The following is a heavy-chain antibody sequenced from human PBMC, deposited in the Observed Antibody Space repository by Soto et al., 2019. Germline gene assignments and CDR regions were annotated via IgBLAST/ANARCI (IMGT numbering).Heavy chain of an antibody. V-gene: IGHV4-31*03. D-gene: IGHD6-13*01. CDR3: ARGSSWQADYFDY. J-gene: IGHJ4*02. CDR1: GGSISSGGYY. Sequence: QVQLQESGPGLVKPSQTLSLTCTVSGGSISSGGYYWSWIRQHPGKGLEWIGYIYYSGSTYYNPSLKSRVTISVDTSKNQFSLKLSSGTAADTAVYYCARGSSWQADYFDYWGQGTLVTVSS. CDR2: IYYSGST.